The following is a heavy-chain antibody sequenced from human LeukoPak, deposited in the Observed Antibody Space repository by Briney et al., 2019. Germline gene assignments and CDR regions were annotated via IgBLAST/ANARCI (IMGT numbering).Heavy chain of an antibody. CDR1: GDSVSSNSAA. CDR3: ARDWYSSGWYRFDY. CDR2: TYYRSNWFN. Sequence: SQTLSLTCAISGDSVSSNSAAWNWIRQSPSRCLEWLGRTYYRSNWFNDYAVSVKSRVTINPDTSKNQFSPQLNSVTPEDTAVYYCARDWYSSGWYRFDYWGQGTLVTVSS. D-gene: IGHD6-19*01. J-gene: IGHJ4*02. V-gene: IGHV6-1*01.